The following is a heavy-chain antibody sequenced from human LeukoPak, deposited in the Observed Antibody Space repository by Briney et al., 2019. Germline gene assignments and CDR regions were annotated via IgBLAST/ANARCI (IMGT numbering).Heavy chain of an antibody. CDR1: GFTFSNYW. Sequence: PGGSLRLSCAASGFTFSNYWMSWVRQAPGKGLEWIGYIYNSGSTNYNPSLKSRVTISVDTSKNQFSLKLSSVTAADTAVYYCARAVGGDGSGSLWGPGTLVTVSS. CDR2: IYNSGST. V-gene: IGHV4-59*01. D-gene: IGHD3-10*01. CDR3: ARAVGGDGSGSL. J-gene: IGHJ4*02.